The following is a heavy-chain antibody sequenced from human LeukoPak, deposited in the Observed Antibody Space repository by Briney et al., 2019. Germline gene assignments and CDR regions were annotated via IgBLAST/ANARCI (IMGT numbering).Heavy chain of an antibody. J-gene: IGHJ4*02. CDR3: ARYEGSGWFDY. Sequence: PGGSLRLSCAASGSTFSSYAMHWVRQAPGKGLEWVAVISYDGSNKYYADSVKGRFTISRDNSKNTLYLQMNSLRAEDTAVYYCARYEGSGWFDYWGQGTLVTVSS. CDR2: ISYDGSNK. D-gene: IGHD6-19*01. V-gene: IGHV3-30*04. CDR1: GSTFSSYA.